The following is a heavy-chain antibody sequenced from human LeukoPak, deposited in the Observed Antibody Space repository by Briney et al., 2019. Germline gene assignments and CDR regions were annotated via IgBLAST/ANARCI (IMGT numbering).Heavy chain of an antibody. J-gene: IGHJ5*02. CDR3: ARDPMSSSWLPLAWFDP. D-gene: IGHD6-13*01. CDR1: GGSFSGYY. CDR2: INRSGST. V-gene: IGHV4-34*01. Sequence: PSETLSLTCAVYGGSFSGYYWSWIRQPPGKGLEWIGEINRSGSTNYNPSLKSRVTISVDTSKNQFSLKLSSVTAADTAVYYCARDPMSSSWLPLAWFDPWGQGTLVTVSS.